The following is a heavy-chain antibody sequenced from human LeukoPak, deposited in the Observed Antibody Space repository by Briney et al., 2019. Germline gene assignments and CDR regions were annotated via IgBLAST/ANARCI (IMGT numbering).Heavy chain of an antibody. CDR2: INPSGGTA. D-gene: IGHD4-23*01. Sequence: HGASVKVSCKASGYTFSNHFMHWVRQAPGQGLEWMGIINPSGGTAEYAQKFQGRVTMTSDTSTTTVYMELSGLRFEDTALYYCARVGDYGGNSFDPWGQGTLVTVSS. V-gene: IGHV1-46*01. J-gene: IGHJ5*02. CDR1: GYTFSNHF. CDR3: ARVGDYGGNSFDP.